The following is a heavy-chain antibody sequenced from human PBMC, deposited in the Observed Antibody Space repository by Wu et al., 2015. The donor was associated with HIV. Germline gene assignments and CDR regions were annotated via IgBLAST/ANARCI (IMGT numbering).Heavy chain of an antibody. CDR3: ARGTYRDCGSTSCWWTKFDF. CDR2: IIPIFGTS. D-gene: IGHD2-2*01. CDR1: GGTFNSDA. Sequence: QVHLVQSGAEVKKPGSSVKVSCKASGGTFNSDAVSWVRQAPGEGLEWMGGIIPIFGTSKYAQKFQGRVTITADGSTGPVYMELSSLRPEDTAVYYCARGTYRDCGSTSCWWTKFDFWGQGTLVTVSS. J-gene: IGHJ4*02. V-gene: IGHV1-69*12.